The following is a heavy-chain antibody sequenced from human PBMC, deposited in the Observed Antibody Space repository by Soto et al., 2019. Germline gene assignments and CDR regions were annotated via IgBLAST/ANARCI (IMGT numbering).Heavy chain of an antibody. Sequence: QVQVVQSGVEVRRPGSSVKVSCKASGDTFKNCVISWVRQAPGQGLEWMGGIIPLFGTTDFAQRFQGRLTITTDESTTTAYMELSRLRSDDTATYYCAAELGFGKLSVVWGQVTTVIVSS. CDR1: GDTFKNCV. J-gene: IGHJ6*02. CDR2: IIPLFGTT. D-gene: IGHD3-10*01. CDR3: AAELGFGKLSVV. V-gene: IGHV1-69*01.